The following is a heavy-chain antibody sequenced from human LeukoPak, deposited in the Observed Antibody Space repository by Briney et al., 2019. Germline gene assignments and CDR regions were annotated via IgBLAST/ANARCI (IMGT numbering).Heavy chain of an antibody. CDR1: GFTFSNYG. CDR3: TKEGGPMAVTTERYSFDQ. CDR2: VSSDGRVQ. V-gene: IGHV3-30*18. Sequence: PGGSLRLSCAASGFTFSNYGMHWVRAAPGKGLERGAVVSSDGRVQYYEDSVKGRFTISRDNAKNTLSLQMNSLRAEDTAVYYCTKEGGPMAVTTERYSFDQWGQGTLVTVSS. J-gene: IGHJ4*02. D-gene: IGHD4-17*01.